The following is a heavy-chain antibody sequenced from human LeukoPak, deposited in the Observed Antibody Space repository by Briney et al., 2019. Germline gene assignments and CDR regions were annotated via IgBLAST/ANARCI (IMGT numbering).Heavy chain of an antibody. D-gene: IGHD5-12*01. CDR2: IYYSGST. CDR1: GGSISSGGYY. Sequence: SQTLSLTCTVSGGSISSGGYYWSWIRQHPGTGLEWIGYIYYSGSTYYNPSLKSRVTISVDTSKNQFSLKLSSVTAADTAVYYCARDESSGYKSAETLDAFDIWGQGTMVTVSS. J-gene: IGHJ3*02. V-gene: IGHV4-31*03. CDR3: ARDESSGYKSAETLDAFDI.